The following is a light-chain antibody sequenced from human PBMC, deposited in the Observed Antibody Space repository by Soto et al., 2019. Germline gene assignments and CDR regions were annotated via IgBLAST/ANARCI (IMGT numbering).Light chain of an antibody. J-gene: IGLJ2*01. CDR3: NSYRSSATLII. CDR1: SSDIGGYNY. CDR2: DVS. Sequence: QSALTQPASVSGSPGQSITISCTGTSSDIGGYNYVSWYQQHPGKAPKLMVYDVSYRPSGVSSRFSGSKSGNTASLTISGLQAEDEADYYCNSYRSSATLIIFGGGTKLTVL. V-gene: IGLV2-14*01.